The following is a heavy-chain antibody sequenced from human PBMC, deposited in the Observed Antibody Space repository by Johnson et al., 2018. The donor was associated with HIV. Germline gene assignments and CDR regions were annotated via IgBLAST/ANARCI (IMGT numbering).Heavy chain of an antibody. CDR2: INWNGGNT. J-gene: IGHJ3*02. CDR3: ARDSSSSLFDAFDI. Sequence: QLVESGGGVVQPGGSLRLSCAASGFTFSSYGMHWVRQAPGKGLEWVSSINWNGGNTRYADSVKGRFTISRDNAKNSLYVQMNSLRAEDTALYYCARDSSSSLFDAFDIWGQGTMVTVSS. CDR1: GFTFSSYG. D-gene: IGHD6-6*01. V-gene: IGHV3-20*04.